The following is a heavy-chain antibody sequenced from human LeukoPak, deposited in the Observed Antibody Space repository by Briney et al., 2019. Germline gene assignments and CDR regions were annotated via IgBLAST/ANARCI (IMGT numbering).Heavy chain of an antibody. Sequence: SETLSLTCTVSGGSISSGGYYWSWIRQHPGKGLEWIGYIYYSGSTYYNPSLKSRVTISVDTSKNQFSLKLSSVTAADTAVYYCASTDSSSWYFEKGPYYCYMDVWGKGTTVTVSS. V-gene: IGHV4-31*03. J-gene: IGHJ6*03. D-gene: IGHD6-13*01. CDR2: IYYSGST. CDR1: GGSISSGGYY. CDR3: ASTDSSSWYFEKGPYYCYMDV.